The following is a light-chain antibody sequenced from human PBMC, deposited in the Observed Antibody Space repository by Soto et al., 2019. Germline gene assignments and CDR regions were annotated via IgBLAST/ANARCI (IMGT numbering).Light chain of an antibody. J-gene: IGKJ4*01. CDR2: SAS. CDR3: FQHNSYPLT. CDR1: QGINND. V-gene: IGKV1-17*03. Sequence: IQMTQSPSAMSASVGDRVTITCRASQGINNDLAWFQQKPGNVPKRLIYSASTLQGGVPSRFSGSGSGTEFTLTICSLQTEDFATYYCFQHNSYPLTFGGGTKVEI.